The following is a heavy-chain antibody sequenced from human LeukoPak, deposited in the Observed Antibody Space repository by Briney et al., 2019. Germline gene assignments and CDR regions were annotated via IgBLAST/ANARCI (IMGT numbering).Heavy chain of an antibody. J-gene: IGHJ4*02. CDR3: ARSPVAGPPNYFDY. CDR1: GFTFSFYT. V-gene: IGHV3-23*01. D-gene: IGHD6-19*01. CDR2: LSGSGGST. Sequence: GGSLRLSCAASGFTFSFYTMSWVRQAPGKGLEWVSGLSGSGGSTYYSDSVKGRFTISRDNSKNTLYLQIDFLTAVDTAVYYCARSPVAGPPNYFDYLGQGTLVTVSS.